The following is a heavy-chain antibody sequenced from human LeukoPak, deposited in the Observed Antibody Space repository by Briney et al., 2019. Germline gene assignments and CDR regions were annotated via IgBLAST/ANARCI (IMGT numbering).Heavy chain of an antibody. V-gene: IGHV4-34*01. D-gene: IGHD2-2*02. Sequence: SSGTLSLTCAVYGGSFSGYYWSWIRQPPGKGLEWIGEINHSGSTNYNPSLKSRVTISVDTSKNQFSLKLSSVTAADTAVYYCASGGKLYCSSTSCYKNYGMDVWGPGTTVTVSS. J-gene: IGHJ6*02. CDR3: ASGGKLYCSSTSCYKNYGMDV. CDR2: INHSGST. CDR1: GGSFSGYY.